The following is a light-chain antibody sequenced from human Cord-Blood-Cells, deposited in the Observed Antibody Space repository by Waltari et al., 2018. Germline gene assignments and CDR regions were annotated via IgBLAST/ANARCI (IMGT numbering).Light chain of an antibody. V-gene: IGLV3-25*03. CDR2: KDR. J-gene: IGLJ1*01. Sequence: SYELTQPPSVSVSPGQTARITCSGDALPKQYAYWYQQKPGQAPVLVIYKDRERPSVIPERFSCSSSGTTVTLTIIGVQAEDEADYYCQSADSSGTYVFGTGTKVTVL. CDR3: QSADSSGTYV. CDR1: ALPKQY.